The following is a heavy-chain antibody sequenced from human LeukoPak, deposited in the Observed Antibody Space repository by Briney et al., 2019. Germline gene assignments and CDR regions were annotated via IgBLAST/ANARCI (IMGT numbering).Heavy chain of an antibody. CDR2: ISSSSSAI. V-gene: IGHV3-48*04. J-gene: IGHJ4*02. CDR1: GFTFNSYS. CDR3: AREGGSFDFDY. D-gene: IGHD1-26*01. Sequence: GGSLRLSCAASGFTFNSYSMNWVRQAPGKGLEWVSYISSSSSAIYYADSVKGRFTISRDNAKNSLYLQMNSLRAEDTAMYYCAREGGSFDFDYWGQGTLVTVSS.